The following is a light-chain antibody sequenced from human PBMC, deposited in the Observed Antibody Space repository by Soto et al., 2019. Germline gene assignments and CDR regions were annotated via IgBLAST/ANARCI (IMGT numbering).Light chain of an antibody. CDR2: EVS. CDR1: SSDVVGYNY. Sequence: QSALTQPPSASGSPGQSVTISCTGTSSDVVGYNYVSWYQQHPGKAPKLMIYEVSKRPSGVPDRFSGSKSGNTASLTVSGLQAEDEADYYCSSYAGSNRVVFGGGTKLTVL. CDR3: SSYAGSNRVV. J-gene: IGLJ2*01. V-gene: IGLV2-8*01.